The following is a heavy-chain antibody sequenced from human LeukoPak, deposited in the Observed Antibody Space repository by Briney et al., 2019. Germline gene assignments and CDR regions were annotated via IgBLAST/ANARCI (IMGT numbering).Heavy chain of an antibody. V-gene: IGHV1-18*01. CDR1: GYTFTSYG. D-gene: IGHD1-14*01. CDR2: ISAYNGNT. Sequence: ASVKVSCKASGYTFTSYGISWVRQAPAQGLEWMGWISAYNGNTNYAQKLQGRVTMTTDTSTSTAYMELRSLRSDDTAVYYCARDSPFMSRGPTENWFDPWGQGTLVTVSS. J-gene: IGHJ5*02. CDR3: ARDSPFMSRGPTENWFDP.